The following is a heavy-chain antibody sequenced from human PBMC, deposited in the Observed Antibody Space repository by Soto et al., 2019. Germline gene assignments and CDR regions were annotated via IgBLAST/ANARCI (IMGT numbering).Heavy chain of an antibody. CDR2: INPSGGST. CDR1: GYTFTSYY. J-gene: IGHJ5*02. CDR3: ARDRRYYDSSGYFNGLPGYWFDP. Sequence: GASVKVSCKASGYTFTSYYIHWVRQAPGQGLEWMGIINPSGGSTSYAQKFQGRVTMTRDTSTSTVYMELSSLRSEDTAVYYCARDRRYYDSSGYFNGLPGYWFDPWGQGTLVTVSS. V-gene: IGHV1-46*01. D-gene: IGHD3-22*01.